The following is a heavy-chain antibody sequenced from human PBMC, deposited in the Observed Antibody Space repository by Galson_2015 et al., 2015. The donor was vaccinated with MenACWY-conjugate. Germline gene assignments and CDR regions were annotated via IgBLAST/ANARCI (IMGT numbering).Heavy chain of an antibody. D-gene: IGHD3-10*01. Sequence: SLRLSCAASGFTFSKCAMSWVRQAPGKGLEWVSGISGSGGDIDYADSVKGRFTISRDNSKNMVSLQMNSLRAEDTAVYQCAKGGVYGSGTYFTNIWFDPWGQGTLVTVSS. J-gene: IGHJ5*02. CDR2: ISGSGGDI. CDR1: GFTFSKCA. CDR3: AKGGVYGSGTYFTNIWFDP. V-gene: IGHV3-23*01.